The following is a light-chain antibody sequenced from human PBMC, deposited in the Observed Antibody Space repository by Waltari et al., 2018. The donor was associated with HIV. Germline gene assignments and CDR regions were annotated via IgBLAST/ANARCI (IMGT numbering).Light chain of an antibody. CDR1: QSISAK. Sequence: ELVMTQSPPTLSVSPGQRVTISCRASQSISAKVAWYQQRPGQAPRLLIYEAATRPTGIPARFSGSGSGTEFTLTISSLQSEDFATYFCQQYDDGPRGITFGQGTMLEIK. CDR3: QQYDDGPRGIT. J-gene: IGKJ2*01. V-gene: IGKV3-15*01. CDR2: EAA.